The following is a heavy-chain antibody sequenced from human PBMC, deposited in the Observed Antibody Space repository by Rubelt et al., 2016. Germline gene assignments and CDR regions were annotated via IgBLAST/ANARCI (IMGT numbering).Heavy chain of an antibody. CDR2: INAGNGNT. V-gene: IGHV1-3*01. J-gene: IGHJ4*02. CDR1: GYTFTSYA. D-gene: IGHD6-19*01. Sequence: QVQLVQSGAEVKKPGASVKVSCKASGYTFTSYAMHWVRQAPGQRLEWMGWINAGNGNTKYSQKFQGRVTITREPSASTAYTELSSLRSEDTAVYYCATIAVAGYHPATVFDYWGQGTLVTVSS. CDR3: ATIAVAGYHPATVFDY.